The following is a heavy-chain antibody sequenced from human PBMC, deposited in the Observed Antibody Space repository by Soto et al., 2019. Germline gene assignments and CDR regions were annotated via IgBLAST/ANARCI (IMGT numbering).Heavy chain of an antibody. Sequence: ASVKVSCKASGYTFTGYYMHWVRQAPGQGLEWMGWINPNSGGTNYAQKFQGWVTMTRDTSISTAYMELSRLRSDDTAVYYCARDGINSSSWYPKDYYYYYGMDVWGQGTTVTVSS. CDR3: ARDGINSSSWYPKDYYYYYGMDV. J-gene: IGHJ6*02. CDR1: GYTFTGYY. D-gene: IGHD6-13*01. CDR2: INPNSGGT. V-gene: IGHV1-2*04.